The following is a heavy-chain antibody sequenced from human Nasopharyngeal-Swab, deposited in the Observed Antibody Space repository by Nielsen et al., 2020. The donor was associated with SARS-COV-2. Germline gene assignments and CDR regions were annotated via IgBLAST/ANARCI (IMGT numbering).Heavy chain of an antibody. CDR2: IIPVLPIT. J-gene: IGHJ6*03. D-gene: IGHD5-24*01. CDR1: GGTFSIYG. CDR3: ARGGWLRRDYYYVYYYMDV. V-gene: IGHV1-69*10. Sequence: SVKVSCKTSGGTFSIYGISWVRQAPGEGLEWMGGIIPVLPITRYAQKFRDRVTITADTSTSTAYMELSSLRSEDTATYYCARGGWLRRDYYYVYYYMDVWGKGTTVTVSS.